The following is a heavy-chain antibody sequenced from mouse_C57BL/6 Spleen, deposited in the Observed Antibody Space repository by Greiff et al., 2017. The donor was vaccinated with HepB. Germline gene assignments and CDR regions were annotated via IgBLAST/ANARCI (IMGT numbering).Heavy chain of an antibody. Sequence: EVQGVESGGDLVKPGGSLKLSCAASGFTFSSYGMSWVRQTPDKRLEWVATISSGGSYTYYPDSVKGRFTISRDNAKNTLYLQMSSLKSEDTAMYYCARHRGYFDVWGTGTTVTVSS. CDR2: ISSGGSYT. V-gene: IGHV5-6*01. J-gene: IGHJ1*03. CDR3: ARHRGYFDV. CDR1: GFTFSSYG.